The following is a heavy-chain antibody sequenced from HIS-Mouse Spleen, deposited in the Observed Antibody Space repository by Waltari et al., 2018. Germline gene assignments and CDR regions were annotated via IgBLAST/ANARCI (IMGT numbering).Heavy chain of an antibody. D-gene: IGHD6-19*01. CDR2: IDWDDDK. Sequence: QVTLRESGPALLKPTQTLTLTCTFSGFSLSTSGMCVSWIRQPPGKALEWLARIDWDDDKSYSTSLKTRLTISRDTSKNQVVLTMTNMDPLDTATYYCARIAEGYTSGWYAFDYWGQGTLVTVSS. V-gene: IGHV2-70*15. J-gene: IGHJ4*02. CDR3: ARIAEGYTSGWYAFDY. CDR1: GFSLSTSGMC.